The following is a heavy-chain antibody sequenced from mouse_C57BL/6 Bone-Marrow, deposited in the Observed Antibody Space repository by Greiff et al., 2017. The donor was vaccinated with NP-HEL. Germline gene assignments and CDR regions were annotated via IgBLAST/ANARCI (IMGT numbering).Heavy chain of an antibody. CDR2: IDPANGNT. CDR3: ARVYDYDVGGFAY. D-gene: IGHD2-4*01. J-gene: IGHJ3*01. Sequence: VQLKQSVAELVRPGASVKLSCTASGFNIKNTYMHWVKQRPEQGLEWIGRIDPANGNTKYAPKFQGKPTITADTSSNTAYLQLSSLTSEDTAIYYCARVYDYDVGGFAYWGQGTLVTVSA. V-gene: IGHV14-3*01. CDR1: GFNIKNTY.